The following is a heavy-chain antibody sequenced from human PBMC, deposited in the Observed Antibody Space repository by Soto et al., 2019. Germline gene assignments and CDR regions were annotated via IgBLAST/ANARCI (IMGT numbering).Heavy chain of an antibody. CDR1: GYSFSSYD. CDR2: VNPNSGNT. D-gene: IGHD3-10*01. J-gene: IGHJ3*02. V-gene: IGHV1-8*01. CDR3: ARADGSSHDAFDI. Sequence: ASVKVSCKASGYSFSSYDIHWVRQAPGQGLEWMGWVNPNSGNTGYAQKFQGRVTLTRNTSITTDHMELSRLRSEDTAVYYCARADGSSHDAFDIWGQGTMVTVSS.